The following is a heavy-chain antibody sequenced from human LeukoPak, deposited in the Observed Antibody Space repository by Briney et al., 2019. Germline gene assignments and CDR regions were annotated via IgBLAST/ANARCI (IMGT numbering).Heavy chain of an antibody. D-gene: IGHD6-13*01. CDR3: ARAPRIAAAGIGIDY. V-gene: IGHV1-2*02. J-gene: IGHJ4*02. CDR2: INPNSGDT. CDR1: GYTFTGYY. Sequence: ASVKVSCKASGYTFTGYYIHWVRQAPGQGLEWMGWINPNSGDTNYAQKFQGRVTMTRDTSISTAYMELRSLRSEDTAVYYCARAPRIAAAGIGIDYWGQGTLVTVSS.